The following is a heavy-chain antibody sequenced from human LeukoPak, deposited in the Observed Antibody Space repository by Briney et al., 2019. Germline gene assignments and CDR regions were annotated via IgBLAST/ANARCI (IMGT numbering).Heavy chain of an antibody. V-gene: IGHV3-15*01. D-gene: IGHD4-17*01. CDR3: TTESSVTLDFDY. CDR1: GFTFSNAW. CDR2: IKSKTDGGTT. Sequence: GRSLRLSCAASGFTFSNAWMSWVRQAPGKGLEWVGRIKSKTDGGTTDYAAPVKGRFTISRDDSKNTLYLQLNSLKTEDTAVYYCTTESSVTLDFDYWGQGTLVTVSS. J-gene: IGHJ4*02.